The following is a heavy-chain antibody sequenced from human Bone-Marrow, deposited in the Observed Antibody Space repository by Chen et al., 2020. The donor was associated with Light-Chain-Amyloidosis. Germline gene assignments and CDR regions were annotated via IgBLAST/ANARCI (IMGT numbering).Heavy chain of an antibody. D-gene: IGHD6-19*01. Sequence: ELQLVESGGGLVQPGGSLRISCAASGFTFSSYAMSWVRQARGKGLEWXSAIRGRGGSTYYAGSVKGRFTISRDNSKNTLYLQMNSRRAEDTAVYYCTNAKMAGAVAGGFDYWGQGTLVTVSS. V-gene: IGHV3-23*04. CDR2: IRGRGGST. CDR1: GFTFSSYA. CDR3: TNAKMAGAVAGGFDY. J-gene: IGHJ4*02.